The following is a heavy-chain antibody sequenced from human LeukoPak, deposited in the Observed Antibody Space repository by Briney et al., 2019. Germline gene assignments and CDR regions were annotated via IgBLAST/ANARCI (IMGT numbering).Heavy chain of an antibody. CDR1: GLTFNNYA. V-gene: IGHV3-23*01. J-gene: IGHJ3*02. CDR2: IGRSGGGT. Sequence: GGSLRLSCEASGLTFNNYAMHWVRQSSGKGREWVSGIGRSGGGTYYADSVKGRFTISRDTPKDTVYLQMDSLRAEDTSIYYCAKIHQNRVVVGAKGAFDIWGQGTVVTVSS. D-gene: IGHD2-15*01. CDR3: AKIHQNRVVVGAKGAFDI.